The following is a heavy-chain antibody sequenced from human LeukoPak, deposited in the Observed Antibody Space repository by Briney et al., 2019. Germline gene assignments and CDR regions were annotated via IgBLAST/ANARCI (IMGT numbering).Heavy chain of an antibody. D-gene: IGHD3-22*01. Sequence: GGSLRLSCAASGFTFSSYAMHWVRQAPGKGLEWVAVISYDGSNKNCADSVKGRFTISRDNSKNTLYLQMSSLRAEDTAVYYCASSGPITYYYDSSGYGIFDYWGQGTLVTVSS. CDR1: GFTFSSYA. CDR3: ASSGPITYYYDSSGYGIFDY. CDR2: ISYDGSNK. J-gene: IGHJ4*02. V-gene: IGHV3-30-3*01.